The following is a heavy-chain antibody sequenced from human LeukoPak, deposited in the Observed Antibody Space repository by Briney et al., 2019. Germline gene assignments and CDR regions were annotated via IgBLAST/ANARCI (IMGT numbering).Heavy chain of an antibody. V-gene: IGHV1-3*04. J-gene: IGHJ5*02. CDR3: ARGDSSSWYAGDWFDP. CDR1: GYTFASYT. D-gene: IGHD6-13*01. Sequence: ASVKLSCKASGYTFASYTIHWVRHAPGQRHEWMGWINIGNGKTKKSQKFQGRVTITRDTSASTAYMELNSLRSEDTAVYYCARGDSSSWYAGDWFDPWGQGTLVTVSS. CDR2: INIGNGKT.